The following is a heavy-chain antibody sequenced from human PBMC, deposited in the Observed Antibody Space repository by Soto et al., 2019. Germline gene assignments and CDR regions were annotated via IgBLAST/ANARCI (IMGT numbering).Heavy chain of an antibody. V-gene: IGHV3-48*01. CDR1: GFTFSNFL. J-gene: IGHJ4*02. CDR3: AKMPGWYHNFDY. CDR2: ISSSSTI. Sequence: PGGSLRLSCAGSGFTFSNFLMNWVRQAPGKGLEWVSSISSSSTIYYADSVKGRFTISRDNVQNSLYLQMNSLRTEDTAVYYCAKMPGWYHNFDYWGQGTLVTVSS. D-gene: IGHD2-2*01.